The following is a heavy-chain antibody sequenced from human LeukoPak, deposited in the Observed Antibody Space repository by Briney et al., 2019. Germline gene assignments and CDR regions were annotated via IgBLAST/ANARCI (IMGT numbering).Heavy chain of an antibody. D-gene: IGHD2-2*01. CDR1: GGTFSSYA. V-gene: IGHV1-69*05. CDR2: IIPIFGTA. Sequence: SVKVSCKASGGTFSSYAISWVRQAPGQGLEWMGRIIPIFGTANYAQKFQGRVTTTRDTSISTACMELSRLRSDDTAVYYCARVDIVVVPAAMRYYYYYMDVWGKGTTVTVSS. CDR3: ARVDIVVVPAAMRYYYYYMDV. J-gene: IGHJ6*03.